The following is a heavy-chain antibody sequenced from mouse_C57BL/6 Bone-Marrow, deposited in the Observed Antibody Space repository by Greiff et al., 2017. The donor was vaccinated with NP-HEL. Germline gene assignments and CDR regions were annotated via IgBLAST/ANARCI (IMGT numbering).Heavy chain of an antibody. CDR1: GFTFSSYA. Sequence: VQLKESGEGLVTPGVSLPLSCAASGFTFSSYAMSWVRQTPEKRLEWVAYISSGGDYIYYADTVKGRFTISRDNARNTLYLQMSSLKAEDTAMDEGKREGVKGFADWGKGNLVTVAA. V-gene: IGHV5-9-1*02. CDR2: ISSGGDYI. CDR3: KREGVKGFAD. J-gene: IGHJ3*01. D-gene: IGHD2-13*01.